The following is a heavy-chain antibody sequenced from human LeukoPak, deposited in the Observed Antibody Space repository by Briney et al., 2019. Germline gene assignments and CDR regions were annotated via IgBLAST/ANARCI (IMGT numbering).Heavy chain of an antibody. Sequence: GGSLRLSCAASGCTFSRYWMHWVRQAPGKGLVWVSRINSDGSRIIYADSVKGRFTISRDNAKNTVYLQMNSLRADDTAVYFCARAPQIGFSGFDKNYWGQGTLVTVSS. CDR1: GCTFSRYW. CDR3: ARAPQIGFSGFDKNY. CDR2: INSDGSRI. J-gene: IGHJ4*02. D-gene: IGHD5-12*01. V-gene: IGHV3-74*01.